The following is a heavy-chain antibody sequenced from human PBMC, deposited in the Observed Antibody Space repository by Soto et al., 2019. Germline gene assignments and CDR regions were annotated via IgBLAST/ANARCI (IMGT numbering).Heavy chain of an antibody. D-gene: IGHD3-10*01. J-gene: IGHJ6*02. V-gene: IGHV4-39*01. CDR3: ARRRLFMVRGVIGDYYYYGMDV. Sequence: PSETLSLTCTVSGGSISSGGYYWSWIRQHPGKGLEWIGSIYYSGSTYYNPSLKSRVTISVDTSKNQFSLKLSSVTAADTAVYYCARRRLFMVRGVIGDYYYYGMDVWGQGTTVTVSS. CDR2: IYYSGST. CDR1: GGSISSGGYY.